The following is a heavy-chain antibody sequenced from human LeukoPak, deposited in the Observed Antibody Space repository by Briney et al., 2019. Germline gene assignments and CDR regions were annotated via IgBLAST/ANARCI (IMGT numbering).Heavy chain of an antibody. CDR1: GGSFSGYY. CDR2: INHSGST. D-gene: IGHD3-3*01. V-gene: IGHV4-34*01. Sequence: PSETLSLTCAVYGGSFSGYYWSWIRQPPGKGLEWIGEINHSGSTNYNPSLKSRVTISVDTSKNQFSLKLSSVTAADTAVYYCARGGYYDFWSGYCLNWYFDLWGRGTLVTVSS. CDR3: ARGGYYDFWSGYCLNWYFDL. J-gene: IGHJ2*01.